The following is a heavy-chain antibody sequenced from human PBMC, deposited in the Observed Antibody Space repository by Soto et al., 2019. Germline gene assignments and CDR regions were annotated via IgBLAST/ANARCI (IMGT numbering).Heavy chain of an antibody. Sequence: QITLKESGPPLVKPTQTLTLTCSFSGFSLSTSGVGVGWIRQPPGKALEWLALIYWNDDKRYSPSLKSRLTITKDTSKNQVVLTMTNMDPVDTGTYYCAHSRITGTPLDWGQGTLVTVSS. CDR2: IYWNDDK. CDR1: GFSLSTSGVG. J-gene: IGHJ4*02. V-gene: IGHV2-5*01. CDR3: AHSRITGTPLD. D-gene: IGHD1-7*01.